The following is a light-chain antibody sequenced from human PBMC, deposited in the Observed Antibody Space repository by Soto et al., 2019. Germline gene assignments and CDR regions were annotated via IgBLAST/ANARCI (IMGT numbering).Light chain of an antibody. V-gene: IGKV1-5*03. J-gene: IGKJ1*01. CDR1: QNINRW. CDR2: KAS. CDR3: QQYNSLSTWT. Sequence: DIQMNQSPSSLSASVGDRVTITCRASQNINRWLAWYQQKPGRAPKLLIYKASSLQSGVPSRFSGSGSGLESTLTINSLQPDDFATYYCQQYNSLSTWTFGQGTKVDIK.